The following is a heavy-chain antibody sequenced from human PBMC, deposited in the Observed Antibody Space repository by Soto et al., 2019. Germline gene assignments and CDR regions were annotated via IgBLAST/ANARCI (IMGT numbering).Heavy chain of an antibody. CDR3: VGGQYYFDY. CDR2: ISYDGSNK. CDR1: GFPFTTYG. D-gene: IGHD3-10*01. Sequence: QVQLVESGGGVVQPGRSLRLSCAASGFPFTTYGMHWVREGPGKGLEWVAVISYDGSNKYYADSVKGRFTISRDNSKNTLYLQMNSARPEDTALYYCVGGQYYFDYRGQGTLVTVSS. V-gene: IGHV3-30*03. J-gene: IGHJ4*02.